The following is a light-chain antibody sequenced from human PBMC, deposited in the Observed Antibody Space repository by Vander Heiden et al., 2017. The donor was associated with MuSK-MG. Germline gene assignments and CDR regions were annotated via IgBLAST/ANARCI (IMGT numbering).Light chain of an antibody. CDR2: EAS. V-gene: IGKV1-5*03. J-gene: IGKJ4*01. CDR3: QQYDSPPYT. Sequence: DIQMTQSPATLSASVGDRVTITCRASQTISSWLAWYQQKPGRAPKVLIYEASKLESGVPSRFSGSESGTKFTLTISSLQPDDSATYYCQQYDSPPYTFGGGTKVEIK. CDR1: QTISSW.